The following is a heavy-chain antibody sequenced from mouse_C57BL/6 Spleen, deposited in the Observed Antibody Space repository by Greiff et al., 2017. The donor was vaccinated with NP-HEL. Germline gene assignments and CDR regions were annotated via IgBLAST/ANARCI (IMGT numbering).Heavy chain of an antibody. D-gene: IGHD6-1*01. CDR2: IYPGSGST. CDR1: GYTFTSYW. CDR3: ARLVCAKVNFDY. V-gene: IGHV1-55*01. Sequence: QVQLQQSGAELVKPGASVKMSCKASGYTFTSYWITWVKQRPGQGLEWIGDIYPGSGSTNYNEKFKGKATLTADTSSSTAYMQLSSLTSEDSAVYYCARLVCAKVNFDYWGQGTTLTVSS. J-gene: IGHJ2*01.